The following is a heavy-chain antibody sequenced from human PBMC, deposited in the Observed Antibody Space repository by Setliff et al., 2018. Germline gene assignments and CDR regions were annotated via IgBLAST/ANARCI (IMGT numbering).Heavy chain of an antibody. CDR3: ARGITSGGYWGQRFLYLDV. D-gene: IGHD3-22*01. CDR2: IYHDGND. Sequence: PSETLSLTCTVSGASINSLSWWSWVRQPPGKGLEWIGEIYHDGNDKYTPSVHYSPSLKSRVTISIDKSNNQFSLKLTSMTAADTAVYYCARGITSGGYWGQRFLYLDVWGRGTTVTVSS. J-gene: IGHJ6*03. CDR1: GASINSLSW. V-gene: IGHV4-4*02.